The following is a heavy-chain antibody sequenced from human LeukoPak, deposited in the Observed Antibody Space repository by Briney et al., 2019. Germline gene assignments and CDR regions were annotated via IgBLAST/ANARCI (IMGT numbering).Heavy chain of an antibody. CDR1: GGSISSYY. CDR2: IYYSGST. Sequence: SETLSLTCTVSGGSISSYYWSWIRQPPGKGLEWTGYIYYSGSTNYNPSLKSRVTISVDTSKNQFSLKLSSVTAADTAVYYCARVEQLAYFDYWGQGTLVTVSS. CDR3: ARVEQLAYFDY. J-gene: IGHJ4*02. D-gene: IGHD6-6*01. V-gene: IGHV4-59*01.